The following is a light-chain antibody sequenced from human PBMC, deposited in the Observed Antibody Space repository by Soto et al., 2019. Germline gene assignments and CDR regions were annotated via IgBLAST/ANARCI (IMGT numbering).Light chain of an antibody. V-gene: IGLV2-14*01. J-gene: IGLJ2*01. Sequence: GVSNRFSSSKSGNTASLTISGLQAEDEADYYCSSYTTSSTLFGGGTKLTVL. CDR3: SSYTTSSTL.